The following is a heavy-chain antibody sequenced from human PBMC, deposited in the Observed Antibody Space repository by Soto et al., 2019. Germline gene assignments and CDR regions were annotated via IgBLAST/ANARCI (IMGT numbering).Heavy chain of an antibody. CDR3: AKDRTIASRNFDS. J-gene: IGHJ4*02. Sequence: EVQLLESGGGFVQPGGSLRLSCTASGFTFSDHGMHWVRQDPGKGLEWVSSISGSVGSTFYADSVKGRFTISRDNSMNTLYLQMNSLRAEDTAVYYCAKDRTIASRNFDSWGQGALVTVSS. V-gene: IGHV3-23*01. CDR2: ISGSVGST. CDR1: GFTFSDHG. D-gene: IGHD6-6*01.